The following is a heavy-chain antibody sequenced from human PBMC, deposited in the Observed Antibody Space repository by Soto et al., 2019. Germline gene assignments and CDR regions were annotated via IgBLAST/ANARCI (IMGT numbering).Heavy chain of an antibody. CDR2: IKADGSES. CDR3: ARGDQWLVDY. CDR1: GFTFSIYW. Sequence: GGSLRLSCVASGFTFSIYWMSWVRQTPGKGLEWVATIKADGSESFSVDSVKGRFTISRDNARDSLYLQMNSLRVEDTAVYYCARGDQWLVDYWGQGTLVTVSS. D-gene: IGHD6-19*01. J-gene: IGHJ4*02. V-gene: IGHV3-7*01.